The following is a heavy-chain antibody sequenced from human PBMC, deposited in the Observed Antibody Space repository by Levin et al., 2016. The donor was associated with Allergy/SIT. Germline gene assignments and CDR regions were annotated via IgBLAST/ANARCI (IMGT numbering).Heavy chain of an antibody. CDR1: GGSISSYY. Sequence: SETLSLTCTVSGGSISSYYWSWIRQPPGKGLEWIGHIYYSGSANYNPSLKSRVTISVDTSKNQFSLQLSSVTAADTAVYYCARGGTTETTSYGVDVWGLGTTVTVSS. V-gene: IGHV4-59*01. D-gene: IGHD1-1*01. CDR2: IYYSGSA. CDR3: ARGGTTETTSYGVDV. J-gene: IGHJ6*02.